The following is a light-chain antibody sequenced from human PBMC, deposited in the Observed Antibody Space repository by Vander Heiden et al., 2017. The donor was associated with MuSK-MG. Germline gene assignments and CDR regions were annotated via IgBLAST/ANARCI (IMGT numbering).Light chain of an antibody. CDR1: QFISSY. CDR2: GAT. J-gene: IGKJ2*01. V-gene: IGKV1-39*01. CDR3: EQSYSTPYT. Sequence: DIQMTQSPSSLSASVGDRVTITCRASQFISSYLNWYQQKLGKAPKVLIYGATSLQSGVPSRFSGSASGTDFTLTINSLQPEDFASYYCEQSYSTPYTFGQGTKLEIK.